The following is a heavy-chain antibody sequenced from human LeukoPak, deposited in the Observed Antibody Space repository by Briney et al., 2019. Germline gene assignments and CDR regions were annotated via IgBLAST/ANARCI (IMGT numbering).Heavy chain of an antibody. V-gene: IGHV3-21*01. J-gene: IGHJ4*02. CDR1: GFTFSSYS. CDR2: ISSSSSYI. D-gene: IGHD5-12*01. Sequence: PGGSLRLSCAASGFTFSSYSMNWVRQAPGKGLEWVSSISSSSSYIYYADSVKGRFTISRDNAKNSLYLQMNSLRAEGTAVYYCARANRVDIVATRLPDRIDYWGQGTLVTVSS. CDR3: ARANRVDIVATRLPDRIDY.